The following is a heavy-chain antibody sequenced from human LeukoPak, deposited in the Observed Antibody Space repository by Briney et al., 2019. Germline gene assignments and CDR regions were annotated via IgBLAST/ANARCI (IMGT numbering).Heavy chain of an antibody. J-gene: IGHJ5*02. CDR3: ARDEDRWFDP. CDR2: ISSSSSYI. CDR1: GFTFSSYS. Sequence: GGSLRLSCAASGFTFSSYSMNWVRQVPGKGLEWVSSISSSSSYICYADSVKGRFTISRDNAKNSLYLQMNSLRAEDTAVYYCARDEDRWFDPWGQGTLVTVSS. V-gene: IGHV3-21*01.